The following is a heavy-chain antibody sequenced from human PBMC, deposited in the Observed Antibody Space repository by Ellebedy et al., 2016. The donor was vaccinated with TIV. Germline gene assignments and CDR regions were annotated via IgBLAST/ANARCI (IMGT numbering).Heavy chain of an antibody. V-gene: IGHV1-18*01. CDR2: ISAYNGDT. Sequence: ASVKVSXXASGYTFTSYGISWVRQAPGQGLEWMGWISAYNGDTKYVDNFQGRVTMTTDSSTRTASMDLTSLRSDDTAVYYCARETTMTNDPNFDYWGQGTLVTV. D-gene: IGHD1-14*01. J-gene: IGHJ4*02. CDR3: ARETTMTNDPNFDY. CDR1: GYTFTSYG.